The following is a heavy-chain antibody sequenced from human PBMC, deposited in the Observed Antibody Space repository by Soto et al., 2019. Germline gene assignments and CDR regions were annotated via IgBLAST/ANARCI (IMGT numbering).Heavy chain of an antibody. CDR3: AKAGNCHGSSCYHYFDY. Sequence: PGGSLRLSCAASGFTFNNYGMHWVRQAPGKGLEWVVVISFDGRNTYYADSVKGRFTISRDNSKNTLYLQMTSLRAEDTAVYYCAKAGNCHGSSCYHYFDYWGQGTLVTVSS. D-gene: IGHD2-15*01. J-gene: IGHJ4*02. V-gene: IGHV3-30*18. CDR2: ISFDGRNT. CDR1: GFTFNNYG.